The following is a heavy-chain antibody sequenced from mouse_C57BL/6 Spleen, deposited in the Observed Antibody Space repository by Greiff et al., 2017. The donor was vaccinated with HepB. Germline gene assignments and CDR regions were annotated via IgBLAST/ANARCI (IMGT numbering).Heavy chain of an antibody. CDR1: GYSITSGYY. CDR2: ISYDGSN. J-gene: IGHJ1*03. CDR3: ARAGNDWYFDV. V-gene: IGHV3-6*01. Sequence: EVQLVESGPGLVKPSQSLSLTCSVTGYSITSGYYWNWIRQFPGNKLEWMGYISYDGSNNYNPSLKNRISITRDTSKNQFFLKLNSVTTEDTATYYCARAGNDWYFDVWGTGTTVTVSS. D-gene: IGHD2-1*01.